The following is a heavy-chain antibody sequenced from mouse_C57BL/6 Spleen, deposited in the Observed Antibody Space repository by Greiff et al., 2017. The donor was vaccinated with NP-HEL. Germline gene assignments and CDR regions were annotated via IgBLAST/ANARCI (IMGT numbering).Heavy chain of an antibody. CDR2: IDPSDSYT. Sequence: QVQLQQPGAELVMPGASVKLSCKASGYTFTSYWMHWVKQRPGQGLEWIGEIDPSDSYTNYNQKFKGKSTLTVDKSSSTAYMQLSSLTSEDSAVYYCARGGYYGNSSYSFDYWGQGTTVTVSS. V-gene: IGHV1-69*01. J-gene: IGHJ2*01. CDR1: GYTFTSYW. D-gene: IGHD1-1*01. CDR3: ARGGYYGNSSYSFDY.